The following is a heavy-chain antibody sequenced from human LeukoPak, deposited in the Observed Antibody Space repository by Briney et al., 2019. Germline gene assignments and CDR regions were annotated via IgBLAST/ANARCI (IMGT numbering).Heavy chain of an antibody. CDR3: ARGPRDDFLSGYYWFRFDY. V-gene: IGHV4-61*01. CDR1: GGSVSSGSYY. D-gene: IGHD3-3*01. CDR2: IYYSGST. J-gene: IGHJ4*02. Sequence: SETLSLTCTVSGGSVSSGSYYWSWIRQPPGRGLEWIGYIYYSGSTNYNPSLKSRVTISVDTSKNQFSLKLSSVTAADTAVYYCARGPRDDFLSGYYWFRFDYWGQGTLVTVSS.